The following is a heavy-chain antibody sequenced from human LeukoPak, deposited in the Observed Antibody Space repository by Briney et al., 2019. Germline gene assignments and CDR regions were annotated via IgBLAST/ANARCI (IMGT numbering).Heavy chain of an antibody. Sequence: PGGSLRLSCAASGFTFSSYWMHWVRQAPGKGLVWVSRINSDGSSTSYADSVKGRFTISRDNSKTTLYLQMNSLRAEDTAVYYCAKENWVYNWKYDSSGSGINYWGQGTRVTVSS. CDR3: AKENWVYNWKYDSSGSGINY. CDR2: INSDGSST. V-gene: IGHV3-74*01. CDR1: GFTFSSYW. D-gene: IGHD3-22*01. J-gene: IGHJ4*02.